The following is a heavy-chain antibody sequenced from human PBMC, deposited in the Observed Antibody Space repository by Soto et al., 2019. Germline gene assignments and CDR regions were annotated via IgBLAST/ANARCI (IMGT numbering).Heavy chain of an antibody. D-gene: IGHD6-19*01. CDR1: GFTVSSNY. J-gene: IGHJ3*02. Sequence: GGSLRLSCAASGFTVSSNYMSWVRQSPGKGLEWVSVIYSGGSTYYADSVKGRFTISRDNSKNTLYLQMNSLRAEDTAVYYCAREASSGWSGGDDAFDIWGQGTMVTVSS. CDR2: IYSGGST. V-gene: IGHV3-53*01. CDR3: AREASSGWSGGDDAFDI.